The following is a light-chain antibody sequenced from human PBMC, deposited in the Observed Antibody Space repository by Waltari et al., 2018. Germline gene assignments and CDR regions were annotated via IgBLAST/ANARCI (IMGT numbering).Light chain of an antibody. CDR2: AAS. CDR3: QQSDSIPPQFT. CDR1: QSIDSY. Sequence: DIQMAQSPSSLSASVGDRVTITSRASQSIDSYLNWYQQKPVKAPKLLIYAASTLQSGVPSRFSGSGSGTDFTLTISSLQPEDFATYYCQQSDSIPPQFTFGPGTKVDIK. V-gene: IGKV1-39*01. J-gene: IGKJ3*01.